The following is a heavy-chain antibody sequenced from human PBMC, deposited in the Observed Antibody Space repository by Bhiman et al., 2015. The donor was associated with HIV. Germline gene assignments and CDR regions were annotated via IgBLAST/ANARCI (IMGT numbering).Heavy chain of an antibody. Sequence: QVHLVESGGGVVQPGRSLRIYCAVSEFTFRNYAMHWVRLAPGKGLQWVAVISYDGSNKYYGDSVKGRFTISRDNSKNTLYLQMDSLRAEDTAVFYCARDRPYNWNWGSYYYGMDVWGQGTTVTVSS. J-gene: IGHJ6*02. CDR3: ARDRPYNWNWGSYYYGMDV. CDR2: ISYDGSNK. V-gene: IGHV3-30*03. CDR1: EFTFRNYA. D-gene: IGHD1-7*01.